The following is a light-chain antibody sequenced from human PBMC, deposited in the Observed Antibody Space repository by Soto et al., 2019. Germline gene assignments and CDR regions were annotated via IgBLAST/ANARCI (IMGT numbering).Light chain of an antibody. CDR1: RRDVGGYNY. CDR2: EVT. J-gene: IGLJ1*01. CDR3: SLYTSENTYV. V-gene: IGLV2-14*01. Sequence: QSVLTQPASVSGSPGQSITISCTGTRRDVGGYNYVSWYQQYPGKSPKLLIYEVTHRPSGVSNRFSGSKSGNTASLTISGLQAADEADYYCSLYTSENTYVFGTGTKVTVL.